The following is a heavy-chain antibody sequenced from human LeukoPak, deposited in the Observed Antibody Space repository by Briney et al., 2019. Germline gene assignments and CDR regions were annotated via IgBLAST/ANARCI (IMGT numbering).Heavy chain of an antibody. V-gene: IGHV1-8*01. CDR2: MNPESGRT. CDR3: ARVVGGYDLVYYYYMDV. J-gene: IGHJ6*03. Sequence: GASVKVSCKASGDTFRTYDINWVRQAPGQGLEWMGWMNPESGRTGHAQKFQGRITMTRNTSISTAYMEVNRLKSEDTAVYYCARVVGGYDLVYYYYMDVWGKGTTVTVSS. CDR1: GDTFRTYD. D-gene: IGHD5-12*01.